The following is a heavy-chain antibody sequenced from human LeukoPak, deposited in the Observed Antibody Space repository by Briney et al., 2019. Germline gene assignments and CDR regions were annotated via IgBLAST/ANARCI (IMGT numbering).Heavy chain of an antibody. CDR2: LNPKTGVT. J-gene: IGHJ3*02. CDR1: GYTFTNYY. Sequence: GASVKVSCKASGYTFTNYYMHWVRQAPGQGLEWMGWLNPKTGVTGYAQKFQGRVTLSRDTSISTAYMELSRLRSDDTALYYCATVHMTTVTNDVRDACDMWGQGTMVTVSS. D-gene: IGHD4-17*01. CDR3: ATVHMTTVTNDVRDACDM. V-gene: IGHV1-2*02.